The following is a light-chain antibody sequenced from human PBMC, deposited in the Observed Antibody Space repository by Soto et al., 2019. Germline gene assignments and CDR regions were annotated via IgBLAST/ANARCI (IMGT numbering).Light chain of an antibody. V-gene: IGLV2-23*01. CDR2: EGR. CDR1: SSDVGSYNL. Sequence: QSALTQPASVSGSPGQSITISCTGTSSDVGSYNLVSWYQQHPGKAPKLLSYEGRTRPSGVSNRFSGSKSGNTASLPIYGLQAEDEADYYCCSYAGSSTPYVFGTGTKLTVL. CDR3: CSYAGSSTPYV. J-gene: IGLJ1*01.